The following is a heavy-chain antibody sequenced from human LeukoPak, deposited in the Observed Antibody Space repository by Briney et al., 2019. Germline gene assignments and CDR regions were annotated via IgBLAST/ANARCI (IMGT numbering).Heavy chain of an antibody. CDR3: ARDPTL. J-gene: IGHJ4*02. Sequence: GGSLRLSCAASGFTFSSNGMHWVGQAQGKGLEWVAVTSYDGGNKYYADSVKGRFTISRDNSKNTLYLQMNSLRTEDTAVYYCARDPTLWGQGTLVTVSS. V-gene: IGHV3-30*03. CDR1: GFTFSSNG. CDR2: TSYDGGNK.